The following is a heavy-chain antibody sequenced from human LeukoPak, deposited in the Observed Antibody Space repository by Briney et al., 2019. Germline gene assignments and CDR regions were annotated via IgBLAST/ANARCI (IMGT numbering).Heavy chain of an antibody. V-gene: IGHV1-24*01. J-gene: IGHJ4*02. CDR1: GYTLTELS. CDR3: ATHGYDFWSGYYVPPGFDY. D-gene: IGHD3-3*01. Sequence: ASVKVSCKVSGYTLTELSMHWVRQATGKGLEWMGGFDPEDGETIYAQKFQGRVTMTEDTSTDTAYMELSSLRSEDTAVYYCATHGYDFWSGYYVPPGFDYWGQGTLVTVSS. CDR2: FDPEDGET.